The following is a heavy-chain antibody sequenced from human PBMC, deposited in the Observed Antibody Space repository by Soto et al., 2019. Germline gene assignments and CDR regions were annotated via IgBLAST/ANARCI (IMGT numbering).Heavy chain of an antibody. D-gene: IGHD3-10*01. CDR1: GFTFSSCA. V-gene: IGHV3-23*01. CDR3: AKDVTLSFNMIRGDCDY. CDR2: VSGSGGST. J-gene: IGHJ4*02. Sequence: EVQLLESGGGLVRPGGSLRLSCAASGFTFSSCAMSWVRQAPGKGLEWVSVVSGSGGSTEYADSVKGRFTVSRDNSKNTLYLQMHSLRAEDTAVYYCAKDVTLSFNMIRGDCDYWGQGTVFTVSS.